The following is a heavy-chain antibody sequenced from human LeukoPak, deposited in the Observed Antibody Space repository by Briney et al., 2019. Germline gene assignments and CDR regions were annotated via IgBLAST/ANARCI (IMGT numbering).Heavy chain of an antibody. Sequence: ASVKVSCKISGYTRTELSMHWVRQAPGKGLEWMGGFDAEIGKTNYAQRFQGRVTMTEDTSTSTAYMELSSLRSDDTAVYYCATEGLRYLHHWGQGTLVTVSS. J-gene: IGHJ1*01. V-gene: IGHV1-24*01. D-gene: IGHD5-18*01. CDR1: GYTRTELS. CDR3: ATEGLRYLHH. CDR2: FDAEIGKT.